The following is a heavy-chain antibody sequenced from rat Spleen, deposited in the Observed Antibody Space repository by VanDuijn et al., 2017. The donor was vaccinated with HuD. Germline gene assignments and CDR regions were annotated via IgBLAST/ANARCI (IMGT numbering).Heavy chain of an antibody. J-gene: IGHJ2*01. Sequence: EVQLVESDGGLVQPGRSLKFSCAASGFTFTDYYMAWVRQAPTKGLEWVATISYDGGRNFYRDSVKGRFTISRDDAKSTLSLQMDSLRSEDTATYFCAKQGGGYFDYWGQGVMVTVSS. CDR1: GFTFTDYY. V-gene: IGHV5-29*01. CDR2: ISYDGGRN. CDR3: AKQGGGYFDY.